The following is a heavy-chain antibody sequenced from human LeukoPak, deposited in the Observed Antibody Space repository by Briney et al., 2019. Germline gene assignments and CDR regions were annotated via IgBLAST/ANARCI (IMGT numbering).Heavy chain of an antibody. J-gene: IGHJ5*02. Sequence: GGSLRLSCAASGFTFSSYAMSWVRQAPGKGLEWVSGISGSGGSTYYADSVKGRFTISRDNSKNTLYLQINSLRAEDTAVYYCAKDFSVGVTMIRGPFDPWGQGTLVTVSS. CDR2: ISGSGGST. CDR1: GFTFSSYA. D-gene: IGHD3-10*01. V-gene: IGHV3-23*01. CDR3: AKDFSVGVTMIRGPFDP.